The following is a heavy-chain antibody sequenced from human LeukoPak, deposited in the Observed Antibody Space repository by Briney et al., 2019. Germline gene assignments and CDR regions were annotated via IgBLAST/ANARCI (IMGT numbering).Heavy chain of an antibody. V-gene: IGHV4-34*01. Sequence: PSETLSLTCAVYGGSFSGYYWSWIRQPPGKGLEWIGEINHSGSTNYNPSLKSRVTISVDTSKNQFSLKLSSVTAADTAVYYCASAFYDYVWGSYRYAAPTGFDPWGQETLVTVSS. D-gene: IGHD3-16*02. J-gene: IGHJ5*02. CDR1: GGSFSGYY. CDR2: INHSGST. CDR3: ASAFYDYVWGSYRYAAPTGFDP.